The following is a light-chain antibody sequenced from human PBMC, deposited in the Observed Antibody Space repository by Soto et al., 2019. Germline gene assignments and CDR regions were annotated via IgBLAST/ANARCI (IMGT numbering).Light chain of an antibody. V-gene: IGLV2-14*03. Sequence: QSALTQPASVSGSPGQSITLSCTGTSSDVGGYNYVSWYQQHPGKAPKLIIFDVSNRPSGVSNRFSGSKSGNTASLTISGLQAEDEGDYYCSSYTISGTRVFGGGTKLTVL. CDR2: DVS. CDR3: SSYTISGTRV. CDR1: SSDVGGYNY. J-gene: IGLJ2*01.